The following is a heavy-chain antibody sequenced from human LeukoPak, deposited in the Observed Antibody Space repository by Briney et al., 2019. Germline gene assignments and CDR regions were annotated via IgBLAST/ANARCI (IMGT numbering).Heavy chain of an antibody. CDR3: ARALMVRGVFDY. V-gene: IGHV4-30-2*01. D-gene: IGHD3-10*01. CDR2: IYHSGST. Sequence: SQTLSLTCAVSGGSISSGGYSGSWIRQPPGKGLELIGYIYHSGSTYYNPALKSRVTISVDRSKYQFSLKLSSVTAADTAVYYCARALMVRGVFDYWGQGTLVTVSS. J-gene: IGHJ4*02. CDR1: GGSISSGGYS.